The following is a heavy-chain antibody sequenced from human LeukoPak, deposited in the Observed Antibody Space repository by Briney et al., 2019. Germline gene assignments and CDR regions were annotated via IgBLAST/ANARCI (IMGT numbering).Heavy chain of an antibody. CDR1: GFTFSSYW. D-gene: IGHD3-3*01. CDR2: IKQDGSEK. CDR3: ARVTRTIFGVVPYYFDY. Sequence: GGSLRLSCAASGFTFSSYWMSWVRQAPGKGLEWVANIKQDGSEKYYVDSVKGRFTISRDNAKNSLYLQMNSLRAEDTAVYYCARVTRTIFGVVPYYFDYWGQGTLVTVSS. J-gene: IGHJ4*02. V-gene: IGHV3-7*01.